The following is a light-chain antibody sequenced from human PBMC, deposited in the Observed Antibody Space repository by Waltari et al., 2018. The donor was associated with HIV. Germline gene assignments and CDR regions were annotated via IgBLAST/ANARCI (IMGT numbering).Light chain of an antibody. CDR1: QSVSSSY. CDR3: QQYGSSLPLT. Sequence: TVLTQSPGTLSLSPGERATLSCRASQSVSSSYLAWYQQKPGQTPRLLIYGASSRAARIPDRFSGSGSGTDFTLTISRLEPEDFAVYYCQQYGSSLPLTFGGGTKVEIK. CDR2: GAS. J-gene: IGKJ4*01. V-gene: IGKV3-20*01.